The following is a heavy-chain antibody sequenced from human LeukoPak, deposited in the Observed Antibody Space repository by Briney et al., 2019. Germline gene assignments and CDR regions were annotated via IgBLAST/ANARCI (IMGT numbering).Heavy chain of an antibody. CDR1: GFTFSTYA. V-gene: IGHV3-21*01. J-gene: IGHJ5*02. CDR2: ISSSSSYI. CDR3: ARRGIVATIGGNWFDP. D-gene: IGHD5-12*01. Sequence: GGSLRLSCAASGFTFSTYAVNWVCQAPGKGLKWVSSISSSSSYIYYADSVKGRFTISRDNAKNSLYLQMNSLRAEDTAVYYCARRGIVATIGGNWFDPWGQGTLVTVSS.